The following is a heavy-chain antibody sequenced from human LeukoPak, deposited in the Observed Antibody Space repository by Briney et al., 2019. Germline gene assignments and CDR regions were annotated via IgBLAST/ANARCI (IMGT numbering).Heavy chain of an antibody. V-gene: IGHV4-28*05. CDR2: IHHSGSI. D-gene: IGHD6-25*01. Sequence: SETLSLTCTVSGHSIANTYYWGWIRPSPGKGLEWIGSIHHSGSIFESGSTHYSPSLRSRVTVSADPAKNQISLTLRSVTAADTAVYFCARNASSGFFNDWGQGILVTVSS. CDR3: ARNASSGFFND. J-gene: IGHJ1*01. CDR1: GHSIANTYY.